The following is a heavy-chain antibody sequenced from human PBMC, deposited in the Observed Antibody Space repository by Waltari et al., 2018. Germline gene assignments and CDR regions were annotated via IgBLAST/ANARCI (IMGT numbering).Heavy chain of an antibody. CDR2: MSYSEAT. V-gene: IGHV4-39*01. Sequence: QLQLQESGPGLVKPSETLSLTCSVSGVSITSNRHYWGWIRQPPGQGLEWIGTMSYSEATYSTPSLKSRVTISRYTSKNQLSLKLGSVTAADTAIYYCATYIGASVGTAAFDVWGQGTMVSVSS. CDR3: ATYIGASVGTAAFDV. CDR1: GVSITSNRHY. D-gene: IGHD1-1*01. J-gene: IGHJ3*01.